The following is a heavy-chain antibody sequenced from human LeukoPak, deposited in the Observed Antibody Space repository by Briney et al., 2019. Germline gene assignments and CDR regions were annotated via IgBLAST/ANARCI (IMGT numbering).Heavy chain of an antibody. J-gene: IGHJ5*02. D-gene: IGHD2-21*01. V-gene: IGHV3-30*02. CDR1: GFSFDNYG. Sequence: GGSLRLSCAASGFSFDNYGMHWVRHPPGKGLEWVAFVRYDGVNKYYADSVRGRFTISSDNSINTLYLQMNSLRDEDTAVYYCARVMWSDNGRGNNWFDPWGQGTLVTVSS. CDR2: VRYDGVNK. CDR3: ARVMWSDNGRGNNWFDP.